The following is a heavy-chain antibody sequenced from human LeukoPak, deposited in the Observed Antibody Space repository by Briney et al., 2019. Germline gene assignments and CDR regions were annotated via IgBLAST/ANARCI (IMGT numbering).Heavy chain of an antibody. CDR3: ARAFHYDFWSYMDV. J-gene: IGHJ6*03. CDR1: GFTVSSNY. CDR2: IYSGGST. Sequence: GGSLRLSCAASGFTVSSNYMSWVRQAPGKGLEWVSVIYSGGSTYYADSVKGRFTISRDNSKNTLSLQMNSLRAEDTAVYYCARAFHYDFWSYMDVWGKGTTVTVSS. D-gene: IGHD3-3*01. V-gene: IGHV3-66*02.